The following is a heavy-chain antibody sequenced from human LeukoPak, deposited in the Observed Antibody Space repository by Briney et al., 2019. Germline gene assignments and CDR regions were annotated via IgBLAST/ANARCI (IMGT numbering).Heavy chain of an antibody. CDR3: ARSSPTYYFDSSGYYYGDY. J-gene: IGHJ4*02. V-gene: IGHV1-2*06. D-gene: IGHD3-22*01. CDR2: INPTHGYS. Sequence: ASVEVSCKASAYSFTYYYIHWVRQAPGQGREGMGRINPTHGYSYYPHMFHARFTLTTDTSISTPYMHLSRLRSHDPAVYYCARSSPTYYFDSSGYYYGDYWGQGTLVIVSS. CDR1: AYSFTYYY.